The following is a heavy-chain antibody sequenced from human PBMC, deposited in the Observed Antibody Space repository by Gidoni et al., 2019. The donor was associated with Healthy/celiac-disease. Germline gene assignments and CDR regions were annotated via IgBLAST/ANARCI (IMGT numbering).Heavy chain of an antibody. CDR3: AKGGDIVVVPIDY. CDR2: ISGSGGST. Sequence: EVQLLESGGGLVQPGGSLRLSCAASGFTSSSYAMSWVRQAPGKGLEWVSAISGSGGSTYYADSVKGRFTISRDNSKNTLYLQMNSLRAEDTAVYYCAKGGDIVVVPIDYWGQGTLVTVSS. V-gene: IGHV3-23*01. D-gene: IGHD2-2*01. J-gene: IGHJ4*02. CDR1: GFTSSSYA.